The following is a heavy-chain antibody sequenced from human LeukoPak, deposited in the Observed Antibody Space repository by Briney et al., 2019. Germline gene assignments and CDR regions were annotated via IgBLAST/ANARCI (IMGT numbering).Heavy chain of an antibody. J-gene: IGHJ2*01. V-gene: IGHV1-46*01. Sequence: ASVKVSCKASGYTFTSYYMHWVRQDPGQGPEWMGIVNPSGGSTSYAQTFQGRVTMTRDTSTTTVYMELISLRSEDTAVFYCVRGASSIAALNPFWYFDLWGRGTLVTVSS. D-gene: IGHD6-6*01. CDR2: VNPSGGST. CDR1: GYTFTSYY. CDR3: VRGASSIAALNPFWYFDL.